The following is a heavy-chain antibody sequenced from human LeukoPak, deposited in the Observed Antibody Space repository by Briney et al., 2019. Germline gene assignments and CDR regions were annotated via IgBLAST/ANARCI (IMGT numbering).Heavy chain of an antibody. J-gene: IGHJ5*02. D-gene: IGHD3-9*01. CDR2: ISAYNGNT. V-gene: IGHV1-18*01. Sequence: ASVKVSCKASDYTFTSYGISWARQAPGQGLEWMGWISAYNGNTNYAQKLQGRVTMTTDTSTSTAYMELRSLRSDDTAVYYCARGYDTLTGTGWFHPWAQGTLVTVSS. CDR1: DYTFTSYG. CDR3: ARGYDTLTGTGWFHP.